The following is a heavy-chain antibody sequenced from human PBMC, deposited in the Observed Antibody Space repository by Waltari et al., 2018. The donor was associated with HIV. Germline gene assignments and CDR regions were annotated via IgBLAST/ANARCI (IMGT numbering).Heavy chain of an antibody. Sequence: EVQLVESGGGLVQPGGSLRLSCAASGFSFISYSLNWVRQAPGKGLEWISYISRDGNTHYPDSVKCRFTISRDNAKNSLYLQLNSLRAEDTAVYYCARDQDYSFDYWGQGTLVTVSS. CDR1: GFSFISYS. CDR2: ISRDGNT. V-gene: IGHV3-48*01. CDR3: ARDQDYSFDY. D-gene: IGHD4-4*01. J-gene: IGHJ4*02.